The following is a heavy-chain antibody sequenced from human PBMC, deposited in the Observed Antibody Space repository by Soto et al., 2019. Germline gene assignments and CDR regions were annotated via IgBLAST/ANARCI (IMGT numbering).Heavy chain of an antibody. J-gene: IGHJ4*02. CDR3: ARGAMGSYYNDY. V-gene: IGHV3-74*01. CDR2: IKGDESST. D-gene: IGHD3-10*01. CDR1: GFTFSSYW. Sequence: EVQLVESGGGLVQSGGSLRLSRAASGFTFSSYWMHWVRQAPGKGLVWVSRIKGDESSTNYADSVKGRFTISRDNAKDTVFLQMSDLRAEDTAVYYCARGAMGSYYNDYWGQGILVTVSS.